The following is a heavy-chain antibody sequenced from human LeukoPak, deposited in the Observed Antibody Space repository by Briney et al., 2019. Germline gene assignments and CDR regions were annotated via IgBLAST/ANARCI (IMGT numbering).Heavy chain of an antibody. CDR2: IDPSDSYT. J-gene: IGHJ3*02. CDR1: GYSFTSSW. V-gene: IGHV5-10-1*01. CDR3: ARHRGGDYGLDAFDI. D-gene: IGHD4-17*01. Sequence: GESLKISCKGSGYSFTSSWVSWVGQIPGKGLEWIGGIDPSDSYTNYSPSFQGHVTISDDKSISTAYLQWSSLKASDTAMYYCARHRGGDYGLDAFDIWGQGTMVTVSS.